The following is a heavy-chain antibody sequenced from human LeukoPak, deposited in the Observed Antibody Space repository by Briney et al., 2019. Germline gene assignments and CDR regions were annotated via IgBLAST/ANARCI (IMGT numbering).Heavy chain of an antibody. D-gene: IGHD3-10*01. Sequence: HPGGSLRLSCAASGFTFSSYWMSWVRQAPGKGLEWVANINQDGSEKYYVDSVQGRFTISRDNAKNSLYLQMNSLRAEDTAVYYCARAESGRGGNAFDIWGQGTMVTVSS. CDR3: ARAESGRGGNAFDI. CDR2: INQDGSEK. CDR1: GFTFSSYW. V-gene: IGHV3-7*01. J-gene: IGHJ3*02.